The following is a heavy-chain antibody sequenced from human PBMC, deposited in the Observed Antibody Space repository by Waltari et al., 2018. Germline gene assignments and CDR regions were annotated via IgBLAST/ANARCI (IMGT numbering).Heavy chain of an antibody. CDR1: GGSISSYY. V-gene: IGHV4-59*01. CDR2: IYYSGST. D-gene: IGHD6-13*01. CDR3: AGGGYSSSWYFYYYYMDV. Sequence: QVQLQESGPGLVKPSETLSLTCTVSGGSISSYYWSWIRQPPGKGLEWIGYIYYSGSTNCHPSLKSRVTISVDTSKNQFSLKLSSVTAADTAVYYCAGGGYSSSWYFYYYYMDVWGKGTTVTVSS. J-gene: IGHJ6*03.